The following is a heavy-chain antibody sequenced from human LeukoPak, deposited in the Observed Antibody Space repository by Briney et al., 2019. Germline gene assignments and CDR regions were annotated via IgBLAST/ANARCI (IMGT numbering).Heavy chain of an antibody. J-gene: IGHJ4*02. D-gene: IGHD3-10*01. CDR2: ISDNGNT. Sequence: SETLSLTCTVSGGSINNYYWSWIRQPPGKGLEWIGYISDNGNTNYSPSLKSRVTISVDTSKSQFSLNLTSVTAVDTAVYYCARLWGFTYKDWGQGTLVTVSS. CDR1: GGSINNYY. V-gene: IGHV4-59*01. CDR3: ARLWGFTYKD.